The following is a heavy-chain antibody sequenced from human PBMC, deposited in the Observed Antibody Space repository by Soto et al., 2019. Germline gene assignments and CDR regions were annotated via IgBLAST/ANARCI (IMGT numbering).Heavy chain of an antibody. J-gene: IGHJ5*02. CDR2: ASPDGTST. D-gene: IGHD4-17*01. V-gene: IGHV3-74*01. CDR1: GFTFSSFW. Sequence: EVQLVESGGGLVQPGGSLGLSCAASGFTFSSFWTHWVRQAPGKGLEWVSRASPDGTSTSYADSVKGRFTISRDNAKNTLFMQMNSLRAEDTAVYYCTRHGSGDYFLFDPWGQGTLVTVSS. CDR3: TRHGSGDYFLFDP.